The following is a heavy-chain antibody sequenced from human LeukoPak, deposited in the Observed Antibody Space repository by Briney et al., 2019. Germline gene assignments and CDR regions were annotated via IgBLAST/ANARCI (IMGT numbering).Heavy chain of an antibody. D-gene: IGHD6-19*01. V-gene: IGHV4-39*01. J-gene: IGHJ4*02. Sequence: PSETLSLTCTVSGGSISSGSYYWDWIRQPPGKGLEWIGSIHFSGANYYNPSLKSRVTISVDTSKNQFSLTLSSLTVADTAVYYCARQDSSGWYGSFDYWGQGILVTVSS. CDR3: ARQDSSGWYGSFDY. CDR1: GGSISSGSYY. CDR2: IHFSGAN.